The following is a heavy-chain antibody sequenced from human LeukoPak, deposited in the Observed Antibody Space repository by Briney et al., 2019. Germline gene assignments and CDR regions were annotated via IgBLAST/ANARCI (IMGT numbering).Heavy chain of an antibody. V-gene: IGHV3-23*01. Sequence: GGFVRLSCVASGLTFSSNSMSWVRQPPGMGLEWVSGISVSGITVYADSVKGRLTISRDNSKNTLYLQMNNLRAEDTALYYCAKGFSVRGRFDPWGQGTQVTVSS. CDR2: ISVSGIT. CDR1: GLTFSSNS. CDR3: AKGFSVRGRFDP. J-gene: IGHJ5*02. D-gene: IGHD2-15*01.